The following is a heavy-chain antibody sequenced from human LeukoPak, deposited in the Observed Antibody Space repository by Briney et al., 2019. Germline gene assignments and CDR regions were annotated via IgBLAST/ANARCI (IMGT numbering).Heavy chain of an antibody. D-gene: IGHD4-17*01. CDR3: ARWTTVTRAFDY. V-gene: IGHV4-4*07. Sequence: PSETLSLTCTVSGGSISIYNWNWIRQPAGKGLEWIGRVYISGTTNCNPSLKSRVTMSVDASKNQFSVKLSSVTAADTAVYYCARWTTVTRAFDYWGQGTLVTVSS. CDR1: GGSISIYN. CDR2: VYISGTT. J-gene: IGHJ4*02.